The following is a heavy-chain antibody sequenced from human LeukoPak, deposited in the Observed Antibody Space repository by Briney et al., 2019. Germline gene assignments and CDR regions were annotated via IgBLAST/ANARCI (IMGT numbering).Heavy chain of an antibody. D-gene: IGHD6-19*01. CDR1: GGSMSSYY. Sequence: SETLSLTCTVSGGSMSSYYWSWIRQPPGKGLEWVGYIYYSGSTNYNPSLKSRVTISVDTSKNQFSLKLSSVTAADTAVYYCARQGSGWSYGMDVWGQGTTVTVSS. CDR2: IYYSGST. V-gene: IGHV4-59*08. J-gene: IGHJ6*02. CDR3: ARQGSGWSYGMDV.